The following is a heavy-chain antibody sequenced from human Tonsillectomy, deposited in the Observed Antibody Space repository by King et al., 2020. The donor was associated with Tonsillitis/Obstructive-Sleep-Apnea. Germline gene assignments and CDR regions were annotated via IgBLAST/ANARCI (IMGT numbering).Heavy chain of an antibody. J-gene: IGHJ6*03. Sequence: QLVQSGAEVKKPGASVKVSCKASGYTFTGHYMHWVRQAPGQGLEWMGRINPNSGGTNYAQKFQGRVTMTRDTSISTAYMELSRLRSDDTAVYYCARGYCSGGSCYSGYYYYYYMDVWGKGTTVTVSS. CDR2: INPNSGGT. CDR3: ARGYCSGGSCYSGYYYYYYMDV. V-gene: IGHV1-2*06. D-gene: IGHD2-15*01. CDR1: GYTFTGHY.